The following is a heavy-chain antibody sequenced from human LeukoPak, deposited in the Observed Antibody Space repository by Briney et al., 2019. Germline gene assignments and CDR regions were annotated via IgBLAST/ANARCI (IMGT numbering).Heavy chain of an antibody. CDR2: FDPEDGET. D-gene: IGHD3-16*01. CDR3: ATVPPFDPPRRDAFDI. J-gene: IGHJ3*02. V-gene: IGHV1-24*01. Sequence: ASVKVSCKVSGYTLTELSMHWVRQAPGKGLDWMGGFDPEDGETIYAQKFQGRVTMTEDTSTDTAYMELSSLRSEDTAVYYCATVPPFDPPRRDAFDIWGQGTMVTVSS. CDR1: GYTLTELS.